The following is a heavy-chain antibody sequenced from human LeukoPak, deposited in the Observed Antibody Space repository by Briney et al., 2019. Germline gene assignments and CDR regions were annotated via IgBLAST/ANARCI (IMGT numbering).Heavy chain of an antibody. CDR3: ARKNDLFNAAFDI. CDR2: TYSDVNT. CDR1: GFTVSSSY. V-gene: IGHV3-53*01. Sequence: GGSLRLSCAASGFTVSSSYMSWVRQAPGKGLQWVSITYSDVNTNYADSVKGRFTISRDTPKNTLSLQMNSLRAEDTAVYYCARKNDLFNAAFDIWGQGTVVTVSS. J-gene: IGHJ3*02. D-gene: IGHD1-1*01.